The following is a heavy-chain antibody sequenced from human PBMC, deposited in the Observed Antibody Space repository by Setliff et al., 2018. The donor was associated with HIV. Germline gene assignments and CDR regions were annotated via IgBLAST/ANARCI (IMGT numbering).Heavy chain of an antibody. CDR3: ARDPRISNSFDL. CDR1: GYIFTSYV. CDR2: ISGGNGDT. Sequence: GASVKVSCKASGYIFTSYVIHWVRQAPGQRLEWMGWISGGNGDTKYSQKFQGRVTITRDTSASTAYMEVSRLRSEDTAVYYCARDPRISNSFDLWGQGTMVTVSS. J-gene: IGHJ3*01. V-gene: IGHV1-3*01. D-gene: IGHD2-21*01.